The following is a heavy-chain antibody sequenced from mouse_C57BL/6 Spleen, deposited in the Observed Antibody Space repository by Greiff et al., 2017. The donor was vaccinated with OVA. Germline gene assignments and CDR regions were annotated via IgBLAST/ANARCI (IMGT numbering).Heavy chain of an antibody. CDR2: IDPSDSYT. J-gene: IGHJ2*01. V-gene: IGHV1-69*01. CDR1: GYTFTSYW. CDR3: ARSNGDGSDYFDD. Sequence: QVHVKQPGAELVMPGASVKLSCKASGYTFTSYWMHWVKQRPGQGLEWIGEIDPSDSYTNYNQKFKGKSTLTVDKSSSTAYMQLSSLTSEDSAVYYGARSNGDGSDYFDDWGQGTTLTVSS. D-gene: IGHD1-1*01.